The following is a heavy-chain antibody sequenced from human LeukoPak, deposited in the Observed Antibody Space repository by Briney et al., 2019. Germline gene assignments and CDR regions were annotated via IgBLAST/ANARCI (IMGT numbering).Heavy chain of an antibody. CDR2: ISSSSSYI. J-gene: IGHJ4*02. V-gene: IGHV3-21*01. CDR1: GFTFSSYS. CDR3: ARDLGNGYNYPHDY. Sequence: GGSLRLSCAASGFTFSSYSMNWVRQAPGKGLEWVSSISSSSSYIYYADSVKGRFTISRDNAKNSLYLQMNSLRAEDTAVYYCARDLGNGYNYPHDYWGQGTLVTVSS. D-gene: IGHD5-24*01.